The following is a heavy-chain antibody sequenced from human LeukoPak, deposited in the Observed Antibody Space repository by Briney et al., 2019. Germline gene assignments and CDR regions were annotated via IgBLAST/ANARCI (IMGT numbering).Heavy chain of an antibody. CDR3: ASVVVDYYGSGSYYPSYDY. CDR2: ISAYNGNT. CDR1: GYTFTSYG. D-gene: IGHD3-10*01. J-gene: IGHJ4*02. V-gene: IGHV1-18*01. Sequence: ASVKVSCKASGYTFTSYGISWVRQAPGQGLEWMGWISAYNGNTNYAQKLQGRVTMTTDTSTSTAYMELSSLRSEDTAVYYCASVVVDYYGSGSYYPSYDYWGQGTLVTVSS.